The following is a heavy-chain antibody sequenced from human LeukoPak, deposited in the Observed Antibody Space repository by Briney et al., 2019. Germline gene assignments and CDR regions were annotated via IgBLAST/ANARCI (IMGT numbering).Heavy chain of an antibody. D-gene: IGHD3-9*01. CDR1: GFTFSSYG. Sequence: GGSLRLSCAASGFTFSSYGMSWVRQAPGEGLEWVSAISGSGGSTYYADSVKGRFTISRDNSKNTLYLQMNSLRAEDTAVYYCAKGDRKLRYFDYWGQGTLVTVSS. CDR3: AKGDRKLRYFDY. CDR2: ISGSGGST. V-gene: IGHV3-23*01. J-gene: IGHJ4*02.